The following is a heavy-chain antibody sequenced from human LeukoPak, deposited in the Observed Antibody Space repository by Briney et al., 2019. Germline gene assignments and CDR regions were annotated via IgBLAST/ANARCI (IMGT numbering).Heavy chain of an antibody. CDR2: IIPIFGTA. Sequence: SVKVSCKASGGTFSSYAISWVRQAPGQGLEWMGGIIPIFGTANYAQKFQGRVTITADESTSTAYMELSSLRSEDTAVYYCARAYCSSTSCYSADYWGQGTLVTVSS. CDR1: GGTFSSYA. V-gene: IGHV1-69*13. D-gene: IGHD2-2*01. CDR3: ARAYCSSTSCYSADY. J-gene: IGHJ4*02.